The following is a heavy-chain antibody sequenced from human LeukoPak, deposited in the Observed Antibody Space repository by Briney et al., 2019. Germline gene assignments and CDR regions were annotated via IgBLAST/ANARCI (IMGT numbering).Heavy chain of an antibody. CDR2: INQDGSEK. J-gene: IGHJ3*02. V-gene: IGHV3-7*01. Sequence: GGSLRLSCAASGFTFSSYAMSWVRQAPGKGLEWVASINQDGSEKHYVDSVKGRFTISRDNAKNSLYVQMNSLRAEDTAVYYCASAPFSMMNAFDIWGQGTMVTVSS. D-gene: IGHD3-22*01. CDR1: GFTFSSYA. CDR3: ASAPFSMMNAFDI.